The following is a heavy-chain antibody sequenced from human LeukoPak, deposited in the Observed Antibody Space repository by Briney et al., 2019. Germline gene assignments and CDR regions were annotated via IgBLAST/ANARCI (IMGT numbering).Heavy chain of an antibody. V-gene: IGHV1-69*05. CDR2: IIPIFGTA. J-gene: IGHJ6*03. Sequence: SVKVSCKASGGTFSSYAFSWVRQAPGQGLEWMGGIIPIFGTANYAQKFQGRVTITTDESTSTAYMELSSLRSEDTAVYYCASGLRLTRGYYYYYYMDVWGKGTTVTVSS. D-gene: IGHD5-12*01. CDR3: ASGLRLTRGYYYYYYMDV. CDR1: GGTFSSYA.